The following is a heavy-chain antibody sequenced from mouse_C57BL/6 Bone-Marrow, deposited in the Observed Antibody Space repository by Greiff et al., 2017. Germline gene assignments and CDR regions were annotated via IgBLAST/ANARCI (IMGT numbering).Heavy chain of an antibody. Sequence: EVQRVESGAELVKPGASVKLSCTASGFNIKDYYMHWVKQRTEQGLEWIGRIDPEDGETKYAPKFQGKATITADTSSNTAYLQLSSLTSEDTAVYYCAYLLWSRWYFDVWGTGTTVTVSS. J-gene: IGHJ1*03. CDR3: AYLLWSRWYFDV. CDR2: IDPEDGET. CDR1: GFNIKDYY. D-gene: IGHD2-1*01. V-gene: IGHV14-2*01.